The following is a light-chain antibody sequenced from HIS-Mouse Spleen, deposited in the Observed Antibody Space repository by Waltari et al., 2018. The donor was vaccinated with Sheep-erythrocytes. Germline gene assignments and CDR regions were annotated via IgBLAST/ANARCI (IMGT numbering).Light chain of an antibody. Sequence: QSALTQPASVSGSPGQSITISCTGTSSDVGSYNLVSWYQQHPGKAPKLMIYEVSKRTSGVSNRFSGSKSGTTASLTISGLQAEDEADYYCCSYAGSSTPWVFGGGTKLTVL. CDR3: CSYAGSSTPWV. CDR1: SSDVGSYNL. V-gene: IGLV2-23*02. J-gene: IGLJ3*02. CDR2: EVS.